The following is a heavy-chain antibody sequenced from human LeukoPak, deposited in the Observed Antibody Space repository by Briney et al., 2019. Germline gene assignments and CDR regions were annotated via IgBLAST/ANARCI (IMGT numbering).Heavy chain of an antibody. D-gene: IGHD3-22*01. Sequence: PGGSLRLSCAASGFTFDDYGMSWVRQAPGKGLEWVSGINWNGGSTGYADSVMGRFTISRDNAKNSLYLQMNSLRAEDTALYYCARVTYYYDSSGSWDYWGQGTLVTVSS. V-gene: IGHV3-20*04. J-gene: IGHJ4*02. CDR1: GFTFDDYG. CDR3: ARVTYYYDSSGSWDY. CDR2: INWNGGST.